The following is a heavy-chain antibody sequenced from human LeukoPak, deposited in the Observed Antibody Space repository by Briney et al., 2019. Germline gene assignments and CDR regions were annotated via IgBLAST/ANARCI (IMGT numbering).Heavy chain of an antibody. CDR2: IVVGSGNT. D-gene: IGHD6-19*01. J-gene: IGHJ4*02. CDR1: GFTFISSA. Sequence: ASVKVSCKASGFTFISSAMQWVRQARGQRLEWIGWIVVGSGNTNDAQKFQERVTITRDMSTSTAYMELSSLRSEDTAVYYCAAESYSSGWYLNWGQGTLVTVSS. V-gene: IGHV1-58*02. CDR3: AAESYSSGWYLN.